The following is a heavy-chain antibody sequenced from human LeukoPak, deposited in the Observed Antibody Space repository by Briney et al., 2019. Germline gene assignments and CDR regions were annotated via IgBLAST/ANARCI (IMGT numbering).Heavy chain of an antibody. V-gene: IGHV3-7*01. CDR2: ISQDGSEK. CDR1: GFTFSSYW. J-gene: IGHJ4*02. Sequence: GGSLRLSCAASGFTFSSYWMSWVPQAPGKGLEWVACISQDGSEKRYVASVKGRFTISRDNAKDPLYLQINSLRDEDTAVYYCAREKPMIADYWGQGALVTVSS. D-gene: IGHD3-22*01. CDR3: AREKPMIADY.